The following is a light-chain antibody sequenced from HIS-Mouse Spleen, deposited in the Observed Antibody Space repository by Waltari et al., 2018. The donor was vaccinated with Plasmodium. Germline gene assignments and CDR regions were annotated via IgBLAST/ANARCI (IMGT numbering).Light chain of an antibody. V-gene: IGKV1-33*01. CDR3: QQYDNLPIT. CDR1: QDISNY. J-gene: IGKJ5*01. Sequence: DIQMTQYQSSLSASVGDRVTITCQASQDISNYLNWYQQKPGKAPKLLIYEASNLETGVPSRFSGSGSGTDFTFTISSLQPEDIATYYCQQYDNLPITFGQGTRLEIK. CDR2: EAS.